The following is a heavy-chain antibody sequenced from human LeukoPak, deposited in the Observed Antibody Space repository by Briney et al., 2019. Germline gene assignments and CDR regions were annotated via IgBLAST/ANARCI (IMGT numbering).Heavy chain of an antibody. D-gene: IGHD3-22*01. J-gene: IGHJ4*02. CDR1: GFSFTIHA. CDR2: VSHDGSTQ. CDR3: AREGDSSGYYYSMGH. Sequence: GGSLRLTCAASGFSFTIHAMHWVRQAPGKGLEWVAVVSHDGSTQYHTDSVRGRFTISRDNAKNSLFLQMNSLRAEDTAVYYCAREGDSSGYYYSMGHWGQGTLVTVSS. V-gene: IGHV3-30*07.